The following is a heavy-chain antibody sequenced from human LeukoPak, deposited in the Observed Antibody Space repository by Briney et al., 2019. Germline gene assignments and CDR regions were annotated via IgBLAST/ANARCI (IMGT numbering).Heavy chain of an antibody. CDR1: GGSFSGYY. D-gene: IGHD3-10*01. Sequence: SETLSLTCAVYGGSFSGYYWSWIRQPPGKGLEWIGEINHSGSTNYNPSLKSRVTISVDTSKNQFSLKLGSVTAADTAVYYCARARHYYGSGSYFLYWGQGTLVTVSS. V-gene: IGHV4-34*01. J-gene: IGHJ4*02. CDR2: INHSGST. CDR3: ARARHYYGSGSYFLY.